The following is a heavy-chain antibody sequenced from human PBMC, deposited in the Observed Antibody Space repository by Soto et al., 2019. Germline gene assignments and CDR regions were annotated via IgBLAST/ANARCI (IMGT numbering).Heavy chain of an antibody. D-gene: IGHD6-19*01. Sequence: QVQLVQSGAEVKKPGASVKVSCKPFGYTFTSYYIHWVRQAPGEGLEWMGIVNPSNGVTGYTQKFQGRVTMTTDTSTSTVYMELSSLRSEDTAVYYCARDMREGLSGWHGVDYWGQGTLVTVSS. V-gene: IGHV1-46*01. CDR2: VNPSNGVT. CDR3: ARDMREGLSGWHGVDY. CDR1: GYTFTSYY. J-gene: IGHJ4*02.